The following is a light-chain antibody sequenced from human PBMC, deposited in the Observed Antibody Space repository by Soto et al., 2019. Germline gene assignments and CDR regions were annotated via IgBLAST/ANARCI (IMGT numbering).Light chain of an antibody. CDR2: GAS. V-gene: IGKV3-20*01. CDR3: QLYDSYWT. J-gene: IGKJ1*01. Sequence: GVAQAPGELSLSPWVRATLFCRPSQSVTNNYLAWYHQIPGQAPRLLIYGASSMPSGIPERFSGSGSGTEFTLTISRLQPDDFAMYYCQLYDSYWTFGQGTKVDIK. CDR1: QSVTNNY.